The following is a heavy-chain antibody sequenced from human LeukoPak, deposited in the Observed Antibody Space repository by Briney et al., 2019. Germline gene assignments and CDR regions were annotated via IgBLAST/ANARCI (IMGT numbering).Heavy chain of an antibody. J-gene: IGHJ4*02. D-gene: IGHD3-10*01. CDR1: GFTFSSYA. V-gene: IGHV3-23*01. CDR3: AKDWDYYGSGSFDY. Sequence: GRSLTLSCAASGFTFSSYAMSWVRQAPGKGLEWVSAISGSGGSTYYADFVKGRFTISRDNTRNTLYLQMNSLRAEDTAVYYCAKDWDYYGSGSFDYWGQGTLVTVSS. CDR2: ISGSGGST.